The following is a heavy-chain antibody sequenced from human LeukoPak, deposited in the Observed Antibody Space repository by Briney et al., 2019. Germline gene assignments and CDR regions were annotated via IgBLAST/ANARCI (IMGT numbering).Heavy chain of an antibody. J-gene: IGHJ4*02. CDR1: GGSISSYY. Sequence: PSETLSLTCTVSGGSISSYYWSWIRQPPGKGLEWIGYIYYTGSINSTNYNPSLKSRVILSVDTSKNQFSLKLSSVTAADTAVYYCARHEGSGGWYKYWGQGTLVTVSS. CDR3: ARHEGSGGWYKY. D-gene: IGHD6-19*01. V-gene: IGHV4-59*08. CDR2: IYYTGSINST.